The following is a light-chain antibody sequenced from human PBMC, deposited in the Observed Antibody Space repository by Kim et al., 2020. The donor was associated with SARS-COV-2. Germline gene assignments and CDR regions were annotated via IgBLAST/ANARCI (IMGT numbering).Light chain of an antibody. CDR3: GTWDGTLNAGV. J-gene: IGLJ2*01. Sequence: GERCTIACPGSGSKIGNYYVAWCQQLPGSSPKLLIYDTNKRPSGIPDRFSGSKSGTSVTLGITGLQTGDEADYYCGTWDGTLNAGVFGGGTKLTVL. V-gene: IGLV1-51*01. CDR2: DTN. CDR1: GSKIGNYY.